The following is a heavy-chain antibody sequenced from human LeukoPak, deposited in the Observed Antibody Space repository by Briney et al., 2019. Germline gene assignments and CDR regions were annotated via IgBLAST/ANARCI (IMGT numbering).Heavy chain of an antibody. V-gene: IGHV3-49*03. Sequence: GGSLRLSCTASGFTFGDYAMSWFRQAPGKGLEWVGFIRSKAYGGTTEYAASVKGRFTISRDDSKSIAYLQMNSLKTEGTAVYYCTRNKPGLPTVAYWGQGTLVTVSS. CDR3: TRNKPGLPTVAY. J-gene: IGHJ4*02. CDR1: GFTFGDYA. CDR2: IRSKAYGGTT. D-gene: IGHD6-19*01.